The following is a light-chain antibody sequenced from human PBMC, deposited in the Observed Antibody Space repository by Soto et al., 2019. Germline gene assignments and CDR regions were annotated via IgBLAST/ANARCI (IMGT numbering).Light chain of an antibody. J-gene: IGKJ3*01. CDR3: PQYSTYLLT. CDR1: QSIFNW. CDR2: EAS. Sequence: DLQMSQSPSTLSASVGDRATIXXRASQSIFNWVDGDQQKPGTAPQVXMDEASSLERGGPSMFSGSGSGTEFTLTISSLQPAAFATYSCPQYSTYLLTFGPGTNVEI. V-gene: IGKV1-5*01.